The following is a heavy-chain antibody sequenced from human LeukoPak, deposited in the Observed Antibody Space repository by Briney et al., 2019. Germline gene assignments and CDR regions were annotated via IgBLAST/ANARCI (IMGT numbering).Heavy chain of an antibody. CDR3: AGPTVTTDGIYAFDI. J-gene: IGHJ3*02. CDR2: FFSSGYT. D-gene: IGHD4-11*01. CDR1: GFSVSVNY. V-gene: IGHV3-66*01. Sequence: GGSLRLSCAASGFSVSVNYMSWVRQAPGKGLEWVSVFFSSGYTKYADSVKGRFTISRDNSENTLNLQMNSLRAEDTAVYYCAGPTVTTDGIYAFDIWGQGTMVTVSS.